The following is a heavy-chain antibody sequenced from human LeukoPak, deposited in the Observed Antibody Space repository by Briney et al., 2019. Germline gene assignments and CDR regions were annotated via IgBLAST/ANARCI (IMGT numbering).Heavy chain of an antibody. Sequence: GGSLRLSCAASGFTFSSYAMTWVRQAPGKGLEWVSSISGSGAGTYYTDSVKGRFTISRDNSQNTLYLQMNSLRAEDTAVYYCARSIAAPEGLDYWGQGTLVTVSS. V-gene: IGHV3-23*01. J-gene: IGHJ4*02. CDR2: ISGSGAGT. CDR1: GFTFSSYA. D-gene: IGHD6-6*01. CDR3: ARSIAAPEGLDY.